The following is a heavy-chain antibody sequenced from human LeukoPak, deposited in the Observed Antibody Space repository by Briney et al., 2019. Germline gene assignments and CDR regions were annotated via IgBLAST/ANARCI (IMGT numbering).Heavy chain of an antibody. D-gene: IGHD3-3*01. Sequence: SLKVSCKACGCTFSRYAISWVRQAPGQGLEWMGGLIPIFGTANYAQKFQGRVTITADESTSTAYMELSSLRSEDTAVYYCAREHLTIFGETYGMDVWGQGTTVTVSS. CDR3: AREHLTIFGETYGMDV. V-gene: IGHV1-69*13. CDR2: LIPIFGTA. CDR1: GCTFSRYA. J-gene: IGHJ6*02.